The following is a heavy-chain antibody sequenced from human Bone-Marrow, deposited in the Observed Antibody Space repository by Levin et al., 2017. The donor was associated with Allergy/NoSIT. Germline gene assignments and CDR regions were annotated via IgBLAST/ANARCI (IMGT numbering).Heavy chain of an antibody. CDR2: IKQDGSEQ. CDR3: ARGSYSPTY. D-gene: IGHD4-11*01. J-gene: IGHJ4*02. V-gene: IGHV3-7*01. CDR1: GFTFSCYS. Sequence: GGSLRLSCAASGFTFSCYSMNWVRQAPGKGLEWVASIKQDGSEQYYVDSVKGRFTISRDNAKNSLFLQMNSLRAEDTALYYCARGSYSPTYWGQGTLVTVSS.